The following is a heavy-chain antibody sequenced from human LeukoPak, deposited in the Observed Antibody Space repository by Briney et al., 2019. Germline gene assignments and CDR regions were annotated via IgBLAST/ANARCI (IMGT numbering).Heavy chain of an antibody. Sequence: GGSLRLSCVTSGFTFSNYWMTWVRQAPGRRLEWVANIKGDESEQFYVDSVKGRFTISRDNAKNSLYLQMNSLKTEDTAVYYCARVRALQLRFLEWLLPYYFDYWGQGTLVTVSS. CDR3: ARVRALQLRFLEWLLPYYFDY. V-gene: IGHV3-7*03. D-gene: IGHD3-3*01. CDR1: GFTFSNYW. J-gene: IGHJ4*02. CDR2: IKGDESEQ.